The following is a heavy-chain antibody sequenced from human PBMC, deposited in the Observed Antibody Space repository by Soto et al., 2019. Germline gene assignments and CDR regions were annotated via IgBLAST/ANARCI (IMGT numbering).Heavy chain of an antibody. J-gene: IGHJ4*02. Sequence: SETLSLTCAVYGGSFWSFSSYYWTWIRQPPGKGLEWIGEINHSGSTNYNPSLKSRVTMSADTSKNQFSLKLSSVTAADTAVYYCGWGNYNILTGTGGIDYWGQGTLVTVSS. CDR3: GWGNYNILTGTGGIDY. CDR2: INHSGST. CDR1: GGSFWSFSSYY. D-gene: IGHD3-9*01. V-gene: IGHV4-34*01.